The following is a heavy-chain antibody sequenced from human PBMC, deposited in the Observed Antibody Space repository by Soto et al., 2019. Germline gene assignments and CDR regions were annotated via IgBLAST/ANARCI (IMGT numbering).Heavy chain of an antibody. V-gene: IGHV3-15*01. CDR2: IKSKSAGGTT. J-gene: IGHJ4*02. CDR1: GFTFSNAW. CDR3: ARSHRSSGKIFDS. Sequence: EVQLVESGGGLVKPGGSVRLSCAASGFTFSNAWMSWVRQAPGKGLEWVGRIKSKSAGGTTEYDAPVKDRFTISRDDSKNTLYLQMNSLKIEDTAVYYCARSHRSSGKIFDSWGQGTLVTVSS. D-gene: IGHD3-22*01.